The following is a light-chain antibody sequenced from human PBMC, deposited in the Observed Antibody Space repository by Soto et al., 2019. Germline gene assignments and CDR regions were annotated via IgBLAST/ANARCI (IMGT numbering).Light chain of an antibody. J-gene: IGKJ3*01. Sequence: DIVMTQSPDSLAVSLGERATINCKSSQSVLYSSNNKNYLAWYQQKPGQPPKLLIYWASTRESGVPDRFSGSGSGTDFTLTITSLQAEDVAVYYCQQYYSPPPSFFTFGPGTKVEIK. CDR1: QSVLYSSNNKNY. V-gene: IGKV4-1*01. CDR2: WAS. CDR3: QQYYSPPPSFFT.